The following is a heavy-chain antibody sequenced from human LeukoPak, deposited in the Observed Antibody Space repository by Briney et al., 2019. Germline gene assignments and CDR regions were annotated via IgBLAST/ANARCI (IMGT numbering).Heavy chain of an antibody. CDR1: GYTFTSYG. Sequence: ASVNVSCKASGYTFTSYGISWVRQAPGQGLEWMGWISAYNGNTNYAQKLQGRVTMTTDTSTSTAYMELRSLRSDDTAVYYCARGGNYYGSGSYYRGFDYWGQGTLVTVSS. CDR3: ARGGNYYGSGSYYRGFDY. J-gene: IGHJ4*02. V-gene: IGHV1-18*01. D-gene: IGHD3-10*01. CDR2: ISAYNGNT.